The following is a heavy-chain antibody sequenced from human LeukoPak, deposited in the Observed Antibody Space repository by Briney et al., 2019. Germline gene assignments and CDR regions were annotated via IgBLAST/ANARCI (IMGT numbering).Heavy chain of an antibody. Sequence: GGSLRLSCAASGFTFSSYAMSWVRQAPGKGLEWVSVISGSGGSTYYADSVKGRFTFSRDNSKNTLYLQMNSLRAEDTAVYYCAKERYSAYVLRYIDYWGQGTLVTVSS. CDR2: ISGSGGST. V-gene: IGHV3-23*01. J-gene: IGHJ4*02. CDR1: GFTFSSYA. D-gene: IGHD5-12*01. CDR3: AKERYSAYVLRYIDY.